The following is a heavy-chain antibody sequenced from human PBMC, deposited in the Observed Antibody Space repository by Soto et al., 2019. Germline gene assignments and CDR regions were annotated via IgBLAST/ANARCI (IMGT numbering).Heavy chain of an antibody. CDR3: ARGVSLDFDY. V-gene: IGHV3-48*01. D-gene: IGHD3-3*02. CDR2: ISSSSSTI. Sequence: GGSLRLSCAASGFTFSSYSMNWVRQAPGKGLEWVSYISSSSSTIYYADSVKGRFTISRDNAKNSLYLQMNSRRAEDTAVYYCARGVSLDFDYWGQGTLVTVSS. CDR1: GFTFSSYS. J-gene: IGHJ4*02.